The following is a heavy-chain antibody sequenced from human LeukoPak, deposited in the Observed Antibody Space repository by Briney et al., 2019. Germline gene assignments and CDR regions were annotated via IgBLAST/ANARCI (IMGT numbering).Heavy chain of an antibody. CDR1: GYTFTGYY. CDR2: INPNRGGT. J-gene: IGHJ4*02. CDR3: ARERRDTAFDY. V-gene: IGHV1-2*02. D-gene: IGHD5-18*01. Sequence: ASVTVSCKASGYTFTGYYMHWVRQAPGQGLEWMGWINPNRGGTNYAQKFQGRVTMTRDTSISTAYMELCRLRSDDTAVYYCARERRDTAFDYWGQGTLVTVSS.